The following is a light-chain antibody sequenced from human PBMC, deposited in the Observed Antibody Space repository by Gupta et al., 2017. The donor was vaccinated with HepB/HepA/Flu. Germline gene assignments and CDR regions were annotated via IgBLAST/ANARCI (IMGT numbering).Light chain of an antibody. CDR1: QSVSSTY. CDR2: GTS. J-gene: IGKJ1*01. V-gene: IGKV3-20*01. CDR3: QQYDSSPLT. Sequence: IVLTRSPGPLSLSPGERATLPSRASQSVSSTYLAWYQQKPGQAPRLLIYGTSSRATDIPDRFSGSGSGTDFTLTISRLEPDDFAAYYCQQYDSSPLTFGQGTKVEIK.